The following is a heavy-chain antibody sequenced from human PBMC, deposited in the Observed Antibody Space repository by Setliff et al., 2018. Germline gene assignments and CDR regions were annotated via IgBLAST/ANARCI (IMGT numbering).Heavy chain of an antibody. J-gene: IGHJ6*03. CDR2: IIPMFGT. V-gene: IGHV1-69*13. CDR3: AGGQPLVRKYYYYMDV. Sequence: SVKVSCKASGGTFSSYVIGWVREAPGQGLEWMGGIIPMFGTNYAQKFQGRVTITADESTSTAYMELSSLGSENTAVYYCAGGQPLVRKYYYYMDVWGKGTTVTVSS. CDR1: GGTFSSYV. D-gene: IGHD3-10*01.